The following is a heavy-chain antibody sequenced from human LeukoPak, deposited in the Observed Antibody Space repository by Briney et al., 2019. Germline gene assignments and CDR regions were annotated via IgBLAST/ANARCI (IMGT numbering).Heavy chain of an antibody. CDR3: ARHFAYSSSSYFDY. D-gene: IGHD6-6*01. Sequence: SETLSLTCSVSGVSVSSYYWSWIRQPPGKGLEWIGYVYYTGSTNYNPSLKSRVTMFEDKSKNQFPLRLSSVTVADTAVYYCARHFAYSSSSYFDYWGQGTLVTVSS. CDR1: GVSVSSYY. J-gene: IGHJ4*02. CDR2: VYYTGST. V-gene: IGHV4-59*08.